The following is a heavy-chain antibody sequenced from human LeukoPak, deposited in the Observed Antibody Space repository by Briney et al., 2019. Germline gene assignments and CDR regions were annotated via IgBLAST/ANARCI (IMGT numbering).Heavy chain of an antibody. J-gene: IGHJ4*02. CDR1: GGSISSSNW. CDR3: ARVGSGWYDFDY. V-gene: IGHV4-4*02. CDR2: IYHSGST. D-gene: IGHD6-19*01. Sequence: PSGTLSLTCAVSGGSISSSNWWSWVRQPPGKGLEWIGEIYHSGSTYYNPSLKSRVTISVDTSKNQFSLKLSSVTAADTAVYYCARVGSGWYDFDYWGQGTLVTVSS.